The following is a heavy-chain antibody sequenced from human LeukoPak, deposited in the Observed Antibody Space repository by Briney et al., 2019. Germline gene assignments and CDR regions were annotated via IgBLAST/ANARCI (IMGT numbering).Heavy chain of an antibody. CDR1: GFTFSSYG. J-gene: IGHJ4*02. Sequence: PGGSLRLSCAASGFTFSSYGMHWVRQAPGKGLAWVAVISYDGSNKYYADSVKGRFTICRDNSKNRLYLQMKRLRAEDTAVYYCAKGEGLDSSGWYGGEGGAADYWGQGTLVTVSS. D-gene: IGHD6-19*01. CDR2: ISYDGSNK. CDR3: AKGEGLDSSGWYGGEGGAADY. V-gene: IGHV3-30*18.